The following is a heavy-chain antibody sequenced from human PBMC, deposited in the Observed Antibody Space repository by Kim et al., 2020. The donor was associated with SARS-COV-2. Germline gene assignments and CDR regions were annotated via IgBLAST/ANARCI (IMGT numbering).Heavy chain of an antibody. Sequence: GGSLRLSCAASGFTFSSYGMHWVRQAPGKGLEWVAVISYDGSNKYYADSVKGRFTISRDNSKNTLYLQMNSLRAEDTAVYYCAKAWIQLWLGGYWGQGTLVTVSS. D-gene: IGHD5-18*01. CDR1: GFTFSSYG. CDR3: AKAWIQLWLGGY. CDR2: ISYDGSNK. J-gene: IGHJ4*02. V-gene: IGHV3-30*18.